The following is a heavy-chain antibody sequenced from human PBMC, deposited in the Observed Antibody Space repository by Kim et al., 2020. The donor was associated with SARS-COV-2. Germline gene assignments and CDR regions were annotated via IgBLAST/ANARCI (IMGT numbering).Heavy chain of an antibody. V-gene: IGHV1-18*01. CDR2: ISAYNGNT. J-gene: IGHJ4*02. CDR3: ARSTDSSSWYDWGPTKYYFDY. D-gene: IGHD6-13*01. CDR1: GYTFTSYG. Sequence: ASVKVSCKASGYTFTSYGISWVRQAPGQGLEWMGWISAYNGNTNYAQKLQGRVTMTTDTSTSTAYMELRSLRSDDTAVYYCARSTDSSSWYDWGPTKYYFDYWGQGTLVTVSS.